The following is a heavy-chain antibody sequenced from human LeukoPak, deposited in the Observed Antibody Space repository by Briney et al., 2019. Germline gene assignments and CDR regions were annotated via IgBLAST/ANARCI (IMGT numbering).Heavy chain of an antibody. V-gene: IGHV4-59*01. CDR1: GGSISSYY. J-gene: IGHJ3*02. Sequence: PSETLFLTCTVSGGSISSYYWSWIRQPPGKGLEWIGYIYYSGSTNYNPSLKSRVTISVDTSKDQFSLKLSSVTAADTAVYYCARLGGAQEAFDIWGQGTMVTVSS. CDR3: ARLGGAQEAFDI. CDR2: IYYSGST.